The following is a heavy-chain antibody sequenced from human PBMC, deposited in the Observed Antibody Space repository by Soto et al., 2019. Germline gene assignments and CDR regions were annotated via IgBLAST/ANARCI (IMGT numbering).Heavy chain of an antibody. D-gene: IGHD5-12*01. CDR1: GFTFSSYG. J-gene: IGHJ4*02. CDR3: ARDRERWLQLPEGFDY. Sequence: GGSLRLSCAASGFTFSSYGMHWVRQAPGKGLEWVAVIWYDGSNKYYADSVKGRFTISRDNSKNTLYLQMNSLRAEDTAVYYCARDRERWLQLPEGFDYWGQGTLVTVSS. V-gene: IGHV3-33*01. CDR2: IWYDGSNK.